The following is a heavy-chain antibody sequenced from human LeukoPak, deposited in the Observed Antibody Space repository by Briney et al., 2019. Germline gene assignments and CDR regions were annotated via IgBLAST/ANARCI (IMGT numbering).Heavy chain of an antibody. CDR1: GGSISGSSYH. CDR2: INYSGTT. CDR3: ATTYSYTSGGYDY. Sequence: SGTLSLTCTVSGGSISGSSYHWGWLRPSPGKGLVWIGSINYSGTTYYNPSLKSRATISVDTSKNQFSLNASSVTAADTAVYYCATTYSYTSGGYDYWGQGTLVTVSS. V-gene: IGHV4-39*01. J-gene: IGHJ4*02. D-gene: IGHD5-18*01.